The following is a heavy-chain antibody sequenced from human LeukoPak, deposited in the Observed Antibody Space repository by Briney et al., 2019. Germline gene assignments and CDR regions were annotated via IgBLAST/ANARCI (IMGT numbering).Heavy chain of an antibody. CDR3: ARVVTKDAFDI. Sequence: PSETLSLTCTVSGGSISSYYWSWIRQPPGKGLEWIGYIYYSGSTNYNPSLKSRVTISVDTSKNQFSLKLSSVTAADTAVYYCARVVTKDAFDIWGQGTMVTVSS. D-gene: IGHD1-26*01. CDR1: GGSISSYY. J-gene: IGHJ3*02. V-gene: IGHV4-59*01. CDR2: IYYSGST.